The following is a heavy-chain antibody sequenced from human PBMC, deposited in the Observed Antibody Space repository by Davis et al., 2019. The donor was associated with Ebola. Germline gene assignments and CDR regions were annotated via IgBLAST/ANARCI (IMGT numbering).Heavy chain of an antibody. D-gene: IGHD3-10*01. CDR3: ARDLSYSYYYHYYGMDV. CDR2: IKPSGGSP. V-gene: IGHV1-46*01. Sequence: ASVKVSCKASGYTFTNYYMHWVRQAPGQGLEWMGIIKPSGGSPSYAQKFQGRVTMTRDTSISTVYMELTSLRSDDTAVYYCARDLSYSYYYHYYGMDVWGQGTTVTVSS. J-gene: IGHJ6*02. CDR1: GYTFTNYY.